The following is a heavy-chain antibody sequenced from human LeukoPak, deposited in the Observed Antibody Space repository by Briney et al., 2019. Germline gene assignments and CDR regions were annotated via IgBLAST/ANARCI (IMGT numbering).Heavy chain of an antibody. V-gene: IGHV5-51*01. CDR3: AKLGAYSSSWYGFFGY. CDR1: GCSFTSYW. Sequence: GESLKISCKGSGCSFTSYWIGWVRQMPGKGLEWMGIIYPGDSDTRYSPSVQGQVTISADKSITTAYLQWSSLKASDTAMYYCAKLGAYSSSWYGFFGYWGQGTLVAVSS. CDR2: IYPGDSDT. J-gene: IGHJ4*02. D-gene: IGHD6-13*01.